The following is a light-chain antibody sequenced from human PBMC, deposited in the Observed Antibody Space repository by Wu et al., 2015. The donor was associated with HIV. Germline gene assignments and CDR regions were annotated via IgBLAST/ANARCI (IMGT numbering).Light chain of an antibody. J-gene: IGKJ3*01. CDR1: QGISSY. Sequence: DIQLTQSPSFMSASVGDRVTITCRASQGISSYLAWYQQKPGKAPKLLIYAASTLQTGVPSRFSGSGSGTDFTLTISCLQSEDFATYYCQQYYRPLGTFGPGTRVDIK. CDR2: AAS. V-gene: IGKV1-9*01. CDR3: QQYYRPLGT.